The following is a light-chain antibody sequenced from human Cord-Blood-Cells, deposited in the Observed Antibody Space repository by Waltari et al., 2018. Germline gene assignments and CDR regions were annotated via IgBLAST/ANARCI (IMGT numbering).Light chain of an antibody. CDR3: QHYGSSPT. Sequence: ELVLTQSPGTLSLSPGERATLSCRASQSVSSSYLAWYQQTPGQAPRLLIYGASSSATSIPDSFSGSGSGTDFTLTISRLEPEDFAVYYCQHYGSSPTFGQGTKLEIK. J-gene: IGKJ2*01. V-gene: IGKV3-20*01. CDR2: GAS. CDR1: QSVSSSY.